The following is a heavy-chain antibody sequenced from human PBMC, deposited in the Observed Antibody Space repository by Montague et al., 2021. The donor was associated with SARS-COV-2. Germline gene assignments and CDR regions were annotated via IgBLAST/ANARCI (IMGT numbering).Heavy chain of an antibody. V-gene: IGHV4-59*01. CDR2: IYYSGST. Sequence: SETLSLTCTVSGGSISGYYWSWIRQPPGKGLEWIGYIYYSGSTNYNPSLKSRVTISVETSENQFSLKLSSVTAADTAVYYCARDLRRQWLFRLYAPGDHDAFDIWGQGTMVTVSS. J-gene: IGHJ3*02. CDR1: GGSISGYY. D-gene: IGHD6-19*01. CDR3: ARDLRRQWLFRLYAPGDHDAFDI.